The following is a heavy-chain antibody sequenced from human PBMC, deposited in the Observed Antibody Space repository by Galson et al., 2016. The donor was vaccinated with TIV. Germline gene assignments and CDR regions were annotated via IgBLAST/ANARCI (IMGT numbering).Heavy chain of an antibody. CDR1: GYTFTGYY. Sequence: SVKVSCKASGYTFTGYYIHYVRQAPGQGLEWMGWINPNSGDTYYAQKFQGRVTMTRDTSISTAYMELSRLRSDDTAMYYYARDLSPETTTPFDYWGQGTLVTVSS. CDR2: INPNSGDT. CDR3: ARDLSPETTTPFDY. V-gene: IGHV1-2*02. J-gene: IGHJ4*02. D-gene: IGHD4-17*01.